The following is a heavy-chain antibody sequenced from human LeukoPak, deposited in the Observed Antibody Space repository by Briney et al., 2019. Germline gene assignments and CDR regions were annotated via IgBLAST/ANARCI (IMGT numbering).Heavy chain of an antibody. D-gene: IGHD1-14*01. Sequence: GGSLRLSCRASGFTFSNYGMLWVRQAPGKGLEWVAFIRYDGSNKFYADSVKGRVTISRDNSKNTLYLHINSLRVEDTAVYYCVKDNPLDYWGQGTLVIVSS. CDR1: GFTFSNYG. CDR2: IRYDGSNK. J-gene: IGHJ4*02. CDR3: VKDNPLDY. V-gene: IGHV3-30*02.